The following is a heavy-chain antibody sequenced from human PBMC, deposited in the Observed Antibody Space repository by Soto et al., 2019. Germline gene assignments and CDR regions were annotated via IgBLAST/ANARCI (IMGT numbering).Heavy chain of an antibody. J-gene: IGHJ4*02. CDR2: INSDGSNT. CDR1: GFTFSNYW. V-gene: IGHV3-74*01. D-gene: IGHD2-15*01. CDR3: ASVRVVEAATNFDS. Sequence: PGGSLRFSCAASGFTFSNYWMHWVRQAPGKGLVWVSRINSDGSNTNYADSVKGRFTISRDNAKNTLYLQMNSLRAEDTAVYYCASVRVVEAATNFDSWGQGTLVTVSS.